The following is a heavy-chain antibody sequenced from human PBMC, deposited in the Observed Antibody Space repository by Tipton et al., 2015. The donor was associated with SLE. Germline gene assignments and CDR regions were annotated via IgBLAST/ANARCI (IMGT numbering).Heavy chain of an antibody. CDR1: GYIFSNFA. V-gene: IGHV1-18*01. J-gene: IGHJ4*02. D-gene: IGHD2-8*01. Sequence: QSGAEVKKSGASVRLSCKASGYIFSNFAMSWVRQAPGQGLEWMGWITDYNDNTNYAQRFQGRVTMTPDTSTSTAYMELRRLRFDDTAVYCCARGMYYFDHWGQGTVVTVSS. CDR3: ARGMYYFDH. CDR2: ITDYNDNT.